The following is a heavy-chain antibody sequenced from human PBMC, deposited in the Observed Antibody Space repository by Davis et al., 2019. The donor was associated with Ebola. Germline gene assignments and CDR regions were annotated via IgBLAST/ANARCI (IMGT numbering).Heavy chain of an antibody. J-gene: IGHJ4*02. V-gene: IGHV3-21*01. CDR1: GFTFSSYS. D-gene: IGHD5-24*01. Sequence: GESLKISCAASGFTFSSYSMNWVRQAPGKGLEWVSSISSSSSYIYYADSVKGRFTISRDNAKNSLYLQMNSLRAEDTAVYYCARAERKRDGYNSVFDYWGQGTLVTVSS. CDR2: ISSSSSYI. CDR3: ARAERKRDGYNSVFDY.